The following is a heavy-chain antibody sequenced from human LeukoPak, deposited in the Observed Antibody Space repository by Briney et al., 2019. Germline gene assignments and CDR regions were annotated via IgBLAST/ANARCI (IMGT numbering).Heavy chain of an antibody. Sequence: SETLSLTCTVSGGSISNSSYYWGWVRQPPGKGLEWIGSIYYSGSTYYNPSLKSRVTISIDTSKNQFSLKLSSVTAADTAVYYCARGRAPGYGDYNWYFDIWGRGTLVTVSS. CDR2: IYYSGST. J-gene: IGHJ2*01. CDR1: GGSISNSSYY. CDR3: ARGRAPGYGDYNWYFDI. V-gene: IGHV4-39*07. D-gene: IGHD4-17*01.